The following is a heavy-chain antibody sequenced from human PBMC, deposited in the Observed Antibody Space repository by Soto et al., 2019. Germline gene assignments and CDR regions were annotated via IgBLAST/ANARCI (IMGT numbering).Heavy chain of an antibody. Sequence: QEQLVQSGAEVKKPGSSVKVSCKASGGLFSSYPISWVRQVPGQGLEWMGGIIPVFQTAYYTQRFQGRVTITADEFTNTAYMELSILSAEDTAIYYCARGGSGYIWFNEFWSQVTLVTVTS. J-gene: IGHJ4*02. CDR3: ARGGSGYIWFNEF. D-gene: IGHD3-22*01. CDR1: GGLFSSYP. V-gene: IGHV1-69*01. CDR2: IIPVFQTA.